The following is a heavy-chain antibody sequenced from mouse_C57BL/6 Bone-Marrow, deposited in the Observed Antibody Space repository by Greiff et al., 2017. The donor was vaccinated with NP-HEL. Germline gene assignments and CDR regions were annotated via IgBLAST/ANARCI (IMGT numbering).Heavy chain of an antibody. CDR1: GFNIKDYY. Sequence: VQLQQSGAELVKPGASVKLSCTASGFNIKDYYMHWVKQRTERGLEWIGRIDPEDGDTKYAPKFQGKATITADTSSNTAYLQLSSLTSEDTAVYYCASTGAYYSNYVGFDYWGQGTTLTVSS. CDR3: ASTGAYYSNYVGFDY. V-gene: IGHV14-2*01. CDR2: IDPEDGDT. J-gene: IGHJ2*01. D-gene: IGHD2-5*01.